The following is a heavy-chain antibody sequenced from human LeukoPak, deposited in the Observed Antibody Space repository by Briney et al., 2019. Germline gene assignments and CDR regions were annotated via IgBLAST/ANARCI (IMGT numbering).Heavy chain of an antibody. Sequence: PSETLSLTCTVSGGSISSYYWSWIRQPPGQGLEWIGYIYYSGSTNYNPSLKSRVTLSVDTCKNQFALKLSSVTAADTAVYYCARQGFGYYDSSGYLWPFDIWGQGTMVTVSS. CDR1: GGSISSYY. V-gene: IGHV4-59*08. D-gene: IGHD3-22*01. CDR3: ARQGFGYYDSSGYLWPFDI. J-gene: IGHJ3*02. CDR2: IYYSGST.